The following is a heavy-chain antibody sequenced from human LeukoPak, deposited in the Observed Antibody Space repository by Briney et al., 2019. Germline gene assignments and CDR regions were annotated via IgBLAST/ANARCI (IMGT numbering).Heavy chain of an antibody. CDR1: GYTFTGYY. J-gene: IGHJ4*02. Sequence: SVKVSCKASGYTFTGYYLHWVRQAPGQGLEWMGGTIPIFGTANYAQKFQGRVTITTDESTSTAYMELSSLRSEDTAVYYCARDDSDYANYWGQGTLVTVSS. CDR2: TIPIFGTA. CDR3: ARDDSDYANY. V-gene: IGHV1-69*05. D-gene: IGHD3-16*01.